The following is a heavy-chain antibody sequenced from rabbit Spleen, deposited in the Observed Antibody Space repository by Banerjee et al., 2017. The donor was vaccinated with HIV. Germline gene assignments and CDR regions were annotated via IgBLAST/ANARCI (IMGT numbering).Heavy chain of an antibody. CDR3: ARDLSGSPDYLDL. D-gene: IGHD4-2*01. CDR2: IDGGNAGT. J-gene: IGHJ4*01. Sequence: QSLEESGGDLVKPGASLTLTCTASGLTISSNYAMCWVRQAPGKGLEWIGCIDGGNAGTWYASWAKGRFTTSKTSSTTVDLKMTSLTAADTATYFCARDLSGSPDYLDLWGQGTLVTVS. V-gene: IGHV1S40*01. CDR1: GLTISSNYA.